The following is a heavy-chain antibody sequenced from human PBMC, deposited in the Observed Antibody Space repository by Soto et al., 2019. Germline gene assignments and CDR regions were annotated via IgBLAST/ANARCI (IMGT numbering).Heavy chain of an antibody. J-gene: IGHJ5*02. CDR3: ARHAGKFRGSGSYYYGQDWFDP. D-gene: IGHD3-10*01. Sequence: QLQLQESGPGLVKPSETLSLTCTVSGGSISSSSYYWGWIRQPPGKGLEWIGSIYYSGSTYYNPSLKSRVTISEDTSKNQFSLKLSSVTAADTAVYYCARHAGKFRGSGSYYYGQDWFDPWGQGTLVTVSS. V-gene: IGHV4-39*01. CDR1: GGSISSSSYY. CDR2: IYYSGST.